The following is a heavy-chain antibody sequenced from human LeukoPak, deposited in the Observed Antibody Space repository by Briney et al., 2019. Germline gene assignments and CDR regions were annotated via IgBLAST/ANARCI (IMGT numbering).Heavy chain of an antibody. D-gene: IGHD3-3*01. Sequence: SVKVSCKASGGTFSSYVISWVRQAPGQGLEWMGRIIPIFGTANYAQKFQGRVTITTDESTSTAYMELSSLRSEDTAVYYCARAHSTSGDFWSGPTSYYFDYWGQGTLVTVSS. CDR3: ARAHSTSGDFWSGPTSYYFDY. CDR2: IIPIFGTA. CDR1: GGTFSSYV. J-gene: IGHJ4*02. V-gene: IGHV1-69*05.